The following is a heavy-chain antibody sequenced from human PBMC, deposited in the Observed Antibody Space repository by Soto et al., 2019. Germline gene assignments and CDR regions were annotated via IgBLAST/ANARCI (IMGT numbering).Heavy chain of an antibody. D-gene: IGHD3-3*01. V-gene: IGHV1-18*01. CDR3: AIERVDYDFWSGYYAPYYYYGMDV. J-gene: IGHJ6*02. Sequence: ASVKVSCKASGYTFSNYGISWVRQAPGQGLEWMGWISAYNGNTNYAQKIQGRVTMNTDTSTSTAYMELRSLRSDDSAVYYCAIERVDYDFWSGYYAPYYYYGMDVWGQGTTVTVSS. CDR2: ISAYNGNT. CDR1: GYTFSNYG.